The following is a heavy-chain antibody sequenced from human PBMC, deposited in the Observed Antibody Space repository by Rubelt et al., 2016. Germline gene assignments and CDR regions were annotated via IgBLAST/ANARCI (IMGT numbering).Heavy chain of an antibody. CDR3: ARGWKGDSSGYEIYYYGMDV. D-gene: IGHD6-19*01. J-gene: IGHJ6*02. Sequence: EVQLLESGGGLVQPGGSLRLACAASGFTFSNYAMSWVRQAPGKGLEWVSAISGSGGSTYYADVVKGRLTISRDNSKNTLYLQMNRLGGGDTAVYYCARGWKGDSSGYEIYYYGMDVWGQGTTVTVSS. CDR2: ISGSGGST. CDR1: GFTFSNYA. V-gene: IGHV3-23*01.